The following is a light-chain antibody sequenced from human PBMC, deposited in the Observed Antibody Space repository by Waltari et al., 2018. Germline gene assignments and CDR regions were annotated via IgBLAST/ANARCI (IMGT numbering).Light chain of an antibody. CDR3: ISYTSTTTYVV. Sequence: QSALPQPASVSASPGQSITIPCTGTSGDVGGYDYVSWYQPHPGKAPQLIIYDVNKRPSGVSHRFSASKSGNTASLTIFGLQAEDEADYYCISYTSTTTYVVVGGGTKLTVL. V-gene: IGLV2-14*03. CDR1: SGDVGGYDY. J-gene: IGLJ2*01. CDR2: DVN.